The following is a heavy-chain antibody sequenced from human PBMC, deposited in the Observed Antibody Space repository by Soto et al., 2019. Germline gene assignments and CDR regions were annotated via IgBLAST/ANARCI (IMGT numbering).Heavy chain of an antibody. CDR3: ARSIGSYGPFDY. CDR1: GGTFSSYA. Sequence: SVKVSCKASGGTFSSYAISWVRQAPGQGLESMGGIIPIFGTANYAQKFQGRVTITADKSTSTAYMELSSLRSEDTAVYYCARSIGSYGPFDYWGQGTLVTVSS. D-gene: IGHD5-18*01. V-gene: IGHV1-69*06. CDR2: IIPIFGTA. J-gene: IGHJ4*02.